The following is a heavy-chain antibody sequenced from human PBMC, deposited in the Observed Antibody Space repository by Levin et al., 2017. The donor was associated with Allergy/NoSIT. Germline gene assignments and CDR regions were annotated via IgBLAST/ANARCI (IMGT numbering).Heavy chain of an antibody. D-gene: IGHD3-22*01. CDR3: AKDNYYDSSGYYYGPDY. J-gene: IGHJ4*02. V-gene: IGHV3-30*18. CDR2: ISYDGSNK. Sequence: GESLKISCAASGFTFSSYGMHWVRQAPGKGLEWVAVISYDGSNKYYADSVKGRFTISRDNSKNTLYLQMNSLRAEDTAVYYCAKDNYYDSSGYYYGPDYWGQGTLVTVSS. CDR1: GFTFSSYG.